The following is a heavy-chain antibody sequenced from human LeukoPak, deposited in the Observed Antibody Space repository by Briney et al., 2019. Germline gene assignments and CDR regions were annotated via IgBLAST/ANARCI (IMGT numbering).Heavy chain of an antibody. D-gene: IGHD6-13*01. CDR1: GGSISNYF. CDR3: ARGCSAGTPHNWFDP. J-gene: IGHJ5*02. Sequence: SETLSLTCTVSGGSISNYFWSWIRQPAGKGLEWIGYIYYSGSTNYNPSLKSRVTISVDTSKNQFSLKLSSVTAADTAVYYCARGCSAGTPHNWFDPWGQGALVTVSS. V-gene: IGHV4-59*12. CDR2: IYYSGST.